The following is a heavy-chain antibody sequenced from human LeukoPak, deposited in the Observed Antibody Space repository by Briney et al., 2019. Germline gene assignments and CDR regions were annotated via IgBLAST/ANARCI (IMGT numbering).Heavy chain of an antibody. CDR2: ISSSSSTI. CDR3: ARMGDSSSWYSGGNFDY. CDR1: GFTFSSYS. V-gene: IGHV3-48*04. D-gene: IGHD6-13*01. Sequence: PGGSLRLSCAASGFTFSSYSMNWVRQAPGKGLEWVSYISSSSSTIYYADSVKGRFTISRDNAKNSLYLRMNSLRAEDTAVYYCARMGDSSSWYSGGNFDYWGQGTLVTVSS. J-gene: IGHJ4*02.